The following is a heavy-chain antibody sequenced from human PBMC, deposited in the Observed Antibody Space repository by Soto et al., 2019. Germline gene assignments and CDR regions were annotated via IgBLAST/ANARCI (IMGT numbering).Heavy chain of an antibody. CDR1: GGSISSYY. CDR2: IYYSGST. Sequence: SETLSLTCTVSGGSISSYYWSWIRQPPGKGLEWIGYIYYSGSTNYNPSLKSRVTISVDTSKNQFSLKLSSVTAADTAVYYCAGNIAAALTHGYYFDYWGQGTLVTVSS. D-gene: IGHD6-13*01. CDR3: AGNIAAALTHGYYFDY. V-gene: IGHV4-59*12. J-gene: IGHJ4*02.